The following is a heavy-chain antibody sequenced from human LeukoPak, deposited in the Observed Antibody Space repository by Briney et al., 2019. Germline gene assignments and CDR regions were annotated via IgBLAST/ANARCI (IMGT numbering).Heavy chain of an antibody. Sequence: ASVKVSCKASGYTFTGYYMHWVRQAPGQGLEWMGWINPNSGGTNYAQKFQGRVTMTSDTSISTAYMELSSLRSEDTAVYYCARIGIVGATGHFDYWGQGTLVTVSS. CDR1: GYTFTGYY. J-gene: IGHJ4*02. CDR2: INPNSGGT. CDR3: ARIGIVGATGHFDY. D-gene: IGHD1-26*01. V-gene: IGHV1-2*02.